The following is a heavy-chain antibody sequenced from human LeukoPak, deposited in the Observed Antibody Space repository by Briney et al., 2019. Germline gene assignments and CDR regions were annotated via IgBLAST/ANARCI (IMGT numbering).Heavy chain of an antibody. CDR1: RFTVSSNY. Sequence: PGGSLRLSCTASRFTVSSNYMSWVRQAPGKGLEWVSVVFSDGRTYYADSVKGRFIISRDTSKNTVHLQMNSLRAEDTAVYYCARVGGSGTYYYYFNSWGLGTLATVSS. CDR2: VFSDGRT. V-gene: IGHV3-66*01. D-gene: IGHD3-22*01. J-gene: IGHJ4*02. CDR3: ARVGGSGTYYYYFNS.